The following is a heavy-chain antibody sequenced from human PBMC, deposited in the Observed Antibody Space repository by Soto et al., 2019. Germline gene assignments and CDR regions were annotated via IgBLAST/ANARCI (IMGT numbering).Heavy chain of an antibody. CDR3: AKDLWSPYYYYYGMDV. CDR2: ISYDGSNK. CDR1: GFTFSSYG. D-gene: IGHD3-10*01. Sequence: GGSLRLSCAASGFTFSSYGMHWVRQAPGKGLEWVAVISYDGSNKYYADSVKGRFTISRDNSKNTLFLQMNSLRAEDTAVYYCAKDLWSPYYYYYGMDVWGQGTTVTVSS. J-gene: IGHJ6*02. V-gene: IGHV3-30*18.